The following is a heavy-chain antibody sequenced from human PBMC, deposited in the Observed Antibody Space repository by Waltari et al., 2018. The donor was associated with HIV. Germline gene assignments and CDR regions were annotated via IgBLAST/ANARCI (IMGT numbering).Heavy chain of an antibody. D-gene: IGHD1-7*01. CDR2: MNPKTGNT. V-gene: IGHV1-8*01. CDR3: AGGVGNSPHYGFDP. CDR1: GYSFTSYD. J-gene: IGHJ5*02. Sequence: QVQLVQSGAEVKKPGASVKVSCKASGYSFTSYDITWVRQATGQGLEWMGRMNPKTGNTGDAQKFQGRVTMTRNTSTSTAYMELSSLRSEDTAIYYCAGGVGNSPHYGFDPWGQGTLVTVSS.